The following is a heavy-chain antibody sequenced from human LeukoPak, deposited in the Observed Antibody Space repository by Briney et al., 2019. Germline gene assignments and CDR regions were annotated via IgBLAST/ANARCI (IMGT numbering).Heavy chain of an antibody. CDR1: GGSIRSYY. Sequence: SETLSLTCTVSGGSIRSYYWSWIRQPPGKGLEWIGYIYYSGSTNYNPSLKSRVTISVDTSKNQFSLKLSSVTAADTAVYYCARLLGDYASFDYWGQGTLVTVS. CDR3: ARLLGDYASFDY. J-gene: IGHJ4*02. D-gene: IGHD4-17*01. CDR2: IYYSGST. V-gene: IGHV4-59*01.